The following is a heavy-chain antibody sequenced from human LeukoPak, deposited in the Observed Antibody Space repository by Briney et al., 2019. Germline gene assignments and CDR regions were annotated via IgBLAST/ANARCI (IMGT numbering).Heavy chain of an antibody. V-gene: IGHV1-18*01. J-gene: IGHJ6*03. CDR1: GYTFTSYG. D-gene: IGHD3-10*01. Sequence: GASVKLSCTASGYTFTSYGISWVRQAPGQGLEWMGCISAYNGNTNYAQKLQGRVTMTKDTSTNTDYMQLRSLRSDDTDVYYCARDHTVVQEVTVGPGYYYYYMDVWGKGTTVTISS. CDR3: ARDHTVVQEVTVGPGYYYYYMDV. CDR2: ISAYNGNT.